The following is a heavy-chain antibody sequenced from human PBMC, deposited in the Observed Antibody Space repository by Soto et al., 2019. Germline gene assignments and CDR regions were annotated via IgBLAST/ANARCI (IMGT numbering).Heavy chain of an antibody. V-gene: IGHV4-4*02. Sequence: SETLSLTCAVSGGSISSSNWWSWVRQPPGKGLEWIGEIYHSGSTNYNPSLKSRVTISVDKSKNQFSLKLSSVTAADTAVYYCARDQYGSGSMHYYYGMDVWGQGTTVTVSS. CDR2: IYHSGST. CDR3: ARDQYGSGSMHYYYGMDV. D-gene: IGHD3-10*01. J-gene: IGHJ6*02. CDR1: GGSISSSNW.